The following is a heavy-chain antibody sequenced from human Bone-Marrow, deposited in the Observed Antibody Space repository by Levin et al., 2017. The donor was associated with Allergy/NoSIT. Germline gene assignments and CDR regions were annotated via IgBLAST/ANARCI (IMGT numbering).Heavy chain of an antibody. CDR3: ARGAYNHLTGYFLPDVFDL. Sequence: SQTLSLTCTVSGGSVHSGGYSWGWVRQPPGRGLEFIGYLYHGSRLSYTASTYYNPSLEGRVTVSVDRSKNQFSLSLDAVTAADTAVYYFARGAYNHLTGYFLPDVFDLWGPGTLVTVSS. D-gene: IGHD3-9*01. CDR1: GGSVHSGGYS. J-gene: IGHJ3*01. V-gene: IGHV4-30-2*01. CDR2: LYHGSRLSYTAST.